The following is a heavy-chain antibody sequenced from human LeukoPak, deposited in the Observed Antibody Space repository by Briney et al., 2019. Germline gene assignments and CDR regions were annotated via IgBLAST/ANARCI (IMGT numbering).Heavy chain of an antibody. D-gene: IGHD3-22*01. CDR1: GFTFSSYE. CDR2: ISSSGSTI. Sequence: GGPLRLSCAASGFTFSSYEMNWVRQAPGKGLEWVSYISSSGSTIYYADSVKGRFTISRDNAKNSLYLQMNSLRAEDTAVYYCARLITLSDSGGPWGQGTLVTVPS. CDR3: ARLITLSDSGGP. V-gene: IGHV3-48*03. J-gene: IGHJ5*02.